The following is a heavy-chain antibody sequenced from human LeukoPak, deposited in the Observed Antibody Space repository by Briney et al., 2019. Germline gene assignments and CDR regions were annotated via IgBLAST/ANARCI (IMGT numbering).Heavy chain of an antibody. J-gene: IGHJ4*02. CDR3: ARETPGIVRASFFDY. Sequence: PSGTLSLTCTLSGGSVSSGSYYWSWIRQPPGKGLEWIGYIYYSGSTKYNPSLKSRVTISVDTSKNQFSLKLSSVTAADTAVYYCARETPGIVRASFFDYWGQGTLVTVSS. D-gene: IGHD1-26*01. CDR2: IYYSGST. V-gene: IGHV4-61*01. CDR1: GGSVSSGSYY.